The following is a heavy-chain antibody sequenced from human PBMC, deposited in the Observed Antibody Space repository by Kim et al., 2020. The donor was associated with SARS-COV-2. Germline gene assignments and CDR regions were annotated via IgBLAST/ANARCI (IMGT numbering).Heavy chain of an antibody. D-gene: IGHD6-13*01. V-gene: IGHV4-34*01. CDR1: GGSFSGYY. J-gene: IGHJ1*01. Sequence: SETLSLTCAVSGGSFSGYYWYWIRKPQGPGLELVGVINISGSTSYNYYLNRRVTISVDTYTYKFSLSLSFVTVAATAAYFCESAGAEATQYWGQGNPVIV. CDR3: ESAGAEATQY. CDR2: INISGST.